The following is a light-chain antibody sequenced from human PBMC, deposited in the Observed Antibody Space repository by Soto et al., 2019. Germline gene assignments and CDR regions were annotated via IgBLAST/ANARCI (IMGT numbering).Light chain of an antibody. Sequence: EIVLTQSPGTLSLSPGEGATLSCRASQSVSTNFFAWYQQKPGQAPRLLIYGASTRATGIPDRVSGSGSGTGFTLTISRLEPEDFAVYYCQQYGRTSWTFGQGTKVEIK. V-gene: IGKV3-20*01. CDR1: QSVSTNF. CDR2: GAS. CDR3: QQYGRTSWT. J-gene: IGKJ1*01.